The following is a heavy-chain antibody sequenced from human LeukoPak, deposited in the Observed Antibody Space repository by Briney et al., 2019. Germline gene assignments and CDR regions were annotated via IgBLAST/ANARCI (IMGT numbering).Heavy chain of an antibody. V-gene: IGHV3-64*01. CDR3: ARDSLTYSSSSGFDY. Sequence: GGSLRLSCAASGFTFSSYAMHWVRQAPGKGLECVSAISSNGGSTYYANSVKGRFTISRDNSKNTLYLQMGGLRAEDMAVYYCARDSLTYSSSSGFDYRGQGTLVTVSS. D-gene: IGHD6-6*01. J-gene: IGHJ4*02. CDR1: GFTFSSYA. CDR2: ISSNGGST.